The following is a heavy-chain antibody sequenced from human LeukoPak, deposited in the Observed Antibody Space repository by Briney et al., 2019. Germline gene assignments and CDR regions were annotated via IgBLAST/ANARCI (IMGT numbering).Heavy chain of an antibody. J-gene: IGHJ4*02. CDR3: ARDLVWFHFDS. CDR2: KKEDGSAQ. Sequence: GGSLRLSCAASGFTFRKNWMTWGRQGRGKGLEWVANKKEDGSAQNYIYSVKGRFTISIDNSKISLFLQINSVRAEDTPIYYCARDLVWFHFDSWGQGTLFTVSS. CDR1: GFTFRKNW. D-gene: IGHD2-21*01. V-gene: IGHV3-7*01.